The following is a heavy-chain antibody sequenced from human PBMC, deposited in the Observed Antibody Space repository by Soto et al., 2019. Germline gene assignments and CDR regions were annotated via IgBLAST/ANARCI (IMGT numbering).Heavy chain of an antibody. CDR1: GYTFTDYY. J-gene: IGHJ5*02. Sequence: QLQLVQSGAEVKKPGASVKVSCKASGYTFTDYYMHWVRQAPGQGLEWMGWINPGSGGTNFAQKFQGRVTMTRYTSISTAYMEVRSLTSDDTAVYYCARGVGSSWFDPWGQGTLVTVSS. CDR2: INPGSGGT. V-gene: IGHV1-2*02. CDR3: ARGVGSSWFDP. D-gene: IGHD6-25*01.